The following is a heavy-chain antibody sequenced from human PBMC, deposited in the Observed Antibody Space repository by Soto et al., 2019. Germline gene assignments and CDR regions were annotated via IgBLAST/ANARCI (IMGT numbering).Heavy chain of an antibody. Sequence: GSLRLSCAASGFTFSSYGMHWVRQAPGKGLEWVAVISYDGSNKYYADSVKGRFTISRDNSKNTLYLQTNSLRAEDAAVYYCALTHYDFWSGYYFTLSPYYYGMDVWGQGTTVTVSS. CDR2: ISYDGSNK. D-gene: IGHD3-3*01. J-gene: IGHJ6*02. CDR3: ALTHYDFWSGYYFTLSPYYYGMDV. V-gene: IGHV3-30*03. CDR1: GFTFSSYG.